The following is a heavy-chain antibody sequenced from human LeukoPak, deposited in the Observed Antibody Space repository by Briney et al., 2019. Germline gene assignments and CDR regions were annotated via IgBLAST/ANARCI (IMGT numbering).Heavy chain of an antibody. D-gene: IGHD4-11*01. J-gene: IGHJ4*02. CDR3: ARWMTTVITPDY. V-gene: IGHV1-2*02. CDR2: INPNSGGT. Sequence: ASVKVSCKASGYTFNGYYLHWVRQAPGQGLEWMGWINPNSGGTNYAQKFQGRVTMTRDASISTAYMELSRLRSDDTAVYYCARWMTTVITPDYWGQGTLVTVSS. CDR1: GYTFNGYY.